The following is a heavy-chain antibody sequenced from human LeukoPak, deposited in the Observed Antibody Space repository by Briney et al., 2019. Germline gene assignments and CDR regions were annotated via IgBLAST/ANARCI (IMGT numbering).Heavy chain of an antibody. CDR1: GFTFTSYT. V-gene: IGHV3-23*01. D-gene: IGHD2-8*01. CDR3: AKGLVRLLVYASDY. CDR2: VMGSGLST. J-gene: IGHJ4*02. Sequence: GGSLRLSCAASGFTFTSYTMNWVRQAPERGLEWVSSVMGSGLSTFYADSVKGRFTISRDNSKNTLYLQMNSLRAEDTAVYYCAKGLVRLLVYASDYWGQGTLVTVSS.